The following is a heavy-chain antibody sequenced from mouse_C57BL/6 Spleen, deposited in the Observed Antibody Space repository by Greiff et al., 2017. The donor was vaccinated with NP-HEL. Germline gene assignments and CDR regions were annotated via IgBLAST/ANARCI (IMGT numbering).Heavy chain of an antibody. V-gene: IGHV1-58*01. CDR3: ARGDTTVVAEGGFAY. D-gene: IGHD1-1*01. Sequence: EVKLVESGAELVRPGSSVKMSCKTSGYTFTSYGINWVKQRPGQGLEWIGYIYIGNGYTEYNEKFKGKATLTSDTSSSTAYMQLSSLTSEDSAIYFCARGDTTVVAEGGFAYWGQGTLVTVSA. CDR2: IYIGNGYT. CDR1: GYTFTSYG. J-gene: IGHJ3*01.